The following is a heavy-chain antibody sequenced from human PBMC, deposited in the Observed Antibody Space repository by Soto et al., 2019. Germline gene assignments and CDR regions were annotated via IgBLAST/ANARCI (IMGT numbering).Heavy chain of an antibody. D-gene: IGHD1-7*01. CDR3: ARRGGTTANYYYGMDV. J-gene: IGHJ6*02. V-gene: IGHV4-39*01. Sequence: SETLSLTCTASGGSISNNNYYWGWIRQPPGKGLEWIGSMYYSGSTYYNSPLKSRVTISVDTSKNQFSLKLSSVTAADTAVYYFARRGGTTANYYYGMDVWGQGTTVTVSS. CDR1: GGSISNNNYY. CDR2: MYYSGST.